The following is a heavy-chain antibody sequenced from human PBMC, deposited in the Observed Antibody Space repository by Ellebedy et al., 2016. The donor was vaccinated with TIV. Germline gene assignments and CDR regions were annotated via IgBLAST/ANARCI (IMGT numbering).Heavy chain of an antibody. V-gene: IGHV3-23*01. CDR2: ISNTGSRT. Sequence: GESLKISCAASGFTFSSYAMSWVRQAPGKGLEWVSTISNTGSRTYYADSVEGRFIISRDNSKKTLYLQMNSLRAEDTAVYYCARALATSGSFDPWGQGTLVTVSS. D-gene: IGHD5-24*01. CDR1: GFTFSSYA. CDR3: ARALATSGSFDP. J-gene: IGHJ5*02.